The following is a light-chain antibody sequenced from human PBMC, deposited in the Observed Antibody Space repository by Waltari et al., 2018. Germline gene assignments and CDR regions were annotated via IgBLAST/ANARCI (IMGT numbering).Light chain of an antibody. Sequence: QRITISCSGSSPNIGAGSAVHWYQQLPGTAPKLLIYDNRSRPSGVPDRFSGSKSGTSASLAITGLKAADEAAYYCQSYYSSLSHLLFGGGI. CDR3: QSYYSSLSHLL. CDR2: DNR. CDR1: SPNIGAGSA. J-gene: IGLJ2*01. V-gene: IGLV1-40*01.